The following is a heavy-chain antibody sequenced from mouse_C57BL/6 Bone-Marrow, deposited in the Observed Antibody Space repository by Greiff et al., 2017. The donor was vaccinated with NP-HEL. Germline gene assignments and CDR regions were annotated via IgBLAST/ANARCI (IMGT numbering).Heavy chain of an antibody. CDR3: AKDGDCDRYYAMDY. V-gene: IGHV1-64*01. D-gene: IGHD2-4*01. CDR1: GYTFTSYW. Sequence: QVQLQQPGAELVKPGASVKLSCTASGYTFTSYWMHWVKQRPGQGLEWIGMIHPNSGSTNYNEKFKSKATLTVDKSSSTAYMQLNSLTWEDAAVDNCAKDGDCDRYYAMDYWGQGTTVTVSS. CDR2: IHPNSGST. J-gene: IGHJ4*01.